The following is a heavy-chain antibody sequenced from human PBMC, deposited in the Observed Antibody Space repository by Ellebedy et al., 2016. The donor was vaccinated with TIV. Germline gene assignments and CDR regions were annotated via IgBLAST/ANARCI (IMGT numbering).Heavy chain of an antibody. CDR1: GYTFTSYD. CDR3: ARARSSGWLHTPDY. V-gene: IGHV1-46*04. J-gene: IGHJ4*02. Sequence: AASVKVSCKASGYTFTSYDINWVRQATGQGLEWMGIINPSGGSTTYAQNLQGRVTMTRDTSTTTVYMELSSLRSEDKAVYYCARARSSGWLHTPDYWGQGTLVIVSS. CDR2: INPSGGST. D-gene: IGHD6-19*01.